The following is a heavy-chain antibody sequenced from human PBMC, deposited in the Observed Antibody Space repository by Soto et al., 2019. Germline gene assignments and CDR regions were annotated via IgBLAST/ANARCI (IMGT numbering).Heavy chain of an antibody. J-gene: IGHJ6*03. CDR1: GYSFTSYW. V-gene: IGHV5-51*01. D-gene: IGHD2-15*01. CDR3: ASTSVAAPGYYYYMDV. CDR2: IYPGDSDT. Sequence: GESLKISCKGSGYSFTSYWIGWVRQMPGKGLEWMGIIYPGDSDTRYSPSFQGQVTISADKSISTAYLQWSSLKASDTAMYYCASTSVAAPGYYYYMDVWGKGTTVTVSS.